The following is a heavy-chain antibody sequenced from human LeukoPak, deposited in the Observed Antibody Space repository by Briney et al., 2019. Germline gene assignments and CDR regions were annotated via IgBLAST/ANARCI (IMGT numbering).Heavy chain of an antibody. CDR3: ASSIAAAGYYFDY. Sequence: ASVKVSCKASGYTFTSYYMHWVRQAPGQGLEWMGIINPSGGSTSYAQKFQGRVTMTRDMSTSTVYMELSSLRSEDTAVYYCASSIAAAGYYFDYWGQGTLVTVSS. V-gene: IGHV1-46*01. D-gene: IGHD6-13*01. CDR1: GYTFTSYY. CDR2: INPSGGST. J-gene: IGHJ4*02.